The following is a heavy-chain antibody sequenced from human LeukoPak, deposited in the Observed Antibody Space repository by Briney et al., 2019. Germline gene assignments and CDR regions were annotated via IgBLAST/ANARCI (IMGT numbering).Heavy chain of an antibody. J-gene: IGHJ5*02. CDR2: INHSGST. CDR3: ARGSILKRATVTTSRWFDP. D-gene: IGHD4-17*01. Sequence: PSETLSLTCTVSGGSISSYYWSWIRQPAGKGLEWVGEINHSGSTNYNPSLKSRVTISVDTSKNQFSLKLSSVTAADTAVYYCARGSILKRATVTTSRWFDPWGQGTLVTVSS. V-gene: IGHV4-34*01. CDR1: GGSISSYY.